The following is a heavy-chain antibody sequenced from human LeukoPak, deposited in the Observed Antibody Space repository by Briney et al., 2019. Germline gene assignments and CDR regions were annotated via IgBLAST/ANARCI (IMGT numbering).Heavy chain of an antibody. CDR1: GFTFSSYW. D-gene: IGHD3-22*01. CDR2: IKQDGSEK. J-gene: IGHJ4*02. V-gene: IGHV3-7*01. CDR3: ARAGYYYDSSGYYDR. Sequence: GGPLRLSCAASGFTFSSYWMSWVRQAPGKGLEWVANIKQDGSEKYYVDSVKGRFTISRDNAKNSLYLQMNSLRAEDTAVYYCARAGYYYDSSGYYDRWGQGTLVTVSS.